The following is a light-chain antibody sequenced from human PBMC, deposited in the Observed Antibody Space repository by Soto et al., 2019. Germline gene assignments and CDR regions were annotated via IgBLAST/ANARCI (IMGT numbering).Light chain of an antibody. CDR1: QGMTTY. CDR2: AAS. V-gene: IGKV1-17*03. CDR3: LQHNTYPLT. Sequence: DIQMTKSRSAMYSSVGDMVTITCRAGQGMTTYLAWLQQKPGKVPNRLIYAASRLQIGVASRFRDSRSGTEMTRTRGSLQPEDYATNYGLQHNTYPLTFHGATMADI. J-gene: IGKJ4*01.